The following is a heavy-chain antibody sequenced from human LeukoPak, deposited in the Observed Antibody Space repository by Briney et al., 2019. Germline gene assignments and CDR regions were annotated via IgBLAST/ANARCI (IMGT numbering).Heavy chain of an antibody. CDR3: ARDYRFDSGYDLLDAFDV. D-gene: IGHD5-12*01. J-gene: IGHJ3*01. Sequence: PSETLSLTCTVSGGPISSGVADWSWIRQHPGKGLEWIAYIYYSGSSSYNPSLKSRVTISVDTSKNQFSLKLSSVTAADTAVYYCARDYRFDSGYDLLDAFDVWGQGTMVTVSS. CDR2: IYYSGSS. CDR1: GGPISSGVAD. V-gene: IGHV4-31*03.